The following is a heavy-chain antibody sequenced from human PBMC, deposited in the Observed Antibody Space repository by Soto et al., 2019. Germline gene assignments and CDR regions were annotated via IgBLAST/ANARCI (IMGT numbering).Heavy chain of an antibody. Sequence: EVQLVESGGGLVQPGRSLRLSCAASGFTFDDYAMHWVRQAPGKGLEWVSGISWNSGSIGYADSVKGRFTISRDNAKNSLYLQMNSLRAEDTALYYCASARDGQLEPPRYYYYYGMDVWGQGTTVTVSS. CDR2: ISWNSGSI. V-gene: IGHV3-9*01. CDR1: GFTFDDYA. D-gene: IGHD1-1*01. J-gene: IGHJ6*02. CDR3: ASARDGQLEPPRYYYYYGMDV.